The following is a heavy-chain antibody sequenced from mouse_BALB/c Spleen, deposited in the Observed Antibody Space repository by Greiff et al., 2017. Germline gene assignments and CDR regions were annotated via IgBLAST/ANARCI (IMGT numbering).Heavy chain of an antibody. J-gene: IGHJ4*01. D-gene: IGHD2-1*01. CDR3: ARHSYYGKDYYAMDY. Sequence: EVKLVESGGDLVKPGGSLKLSCAASGFTFSSYGMSWVRQTPDKRLEWVATISSGGSYTYYPDSVKGRFTISRDNAKNTLYLQMSSLKSEDTAMYYCARHSYYGKDYYAMDYWGQGTSVTVSS. CDR2: ISSGGSYT. V-gene: IGHV5-6*01. CDR1: GFTFSSYG.